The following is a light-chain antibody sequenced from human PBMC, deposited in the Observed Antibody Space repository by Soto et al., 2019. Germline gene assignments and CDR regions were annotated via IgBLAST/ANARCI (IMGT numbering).Light chain of an antibody. CDR3: KQSNQLPQT. CDR1: HGLLNSDSNTY. V-gene: IGKV2D-29*01. CDR2: EAS. J-gene: IGKJ3*01. Sequence: DIVMPQPLLPLLVTPGQAASISCKCSHGLLNSDSNTYLFWYQQKPGQPPQLLIYEASNLFCGVPERFSGSGSGTDFTLNISRLQAEDVAVYYCKQSNQLPQTFGPGTKVDIK.